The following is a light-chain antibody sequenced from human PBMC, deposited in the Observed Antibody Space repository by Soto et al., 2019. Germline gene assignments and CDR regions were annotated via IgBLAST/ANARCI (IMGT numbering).Light chain of an antibody. CDR1: QSITTW. CDR3: QRYNDSQYV. V-gene: IGKV1-5*03. Sequence: DIQMTQSPSTLSASVGDRVTITCRASQSITTWLAWYQQKPGKAPKLLIYKAINLQSGVPSRFSGSGSGTEFTLTISSLQPDDVGTYYCQRYNDSQYVFGQGTKVDMK. CDR2: KAI. J-gene: IGKJ2*01.